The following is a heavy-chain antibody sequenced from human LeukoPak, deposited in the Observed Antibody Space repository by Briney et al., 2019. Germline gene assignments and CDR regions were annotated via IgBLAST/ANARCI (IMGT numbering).Heavy chain of an antibody. D-gene: IGHD3-10*01. V-gene: IGHV3-30*04. Sequence: GRSLRLSCAASGFTFSSYAMHWVRQAPGKGLEWVAVISYDGSNKYYADSVKGRFTISRDNSKNTLYLQMNSLRAEDTAVYYCARHSVRGGIKGFDYWGQGTLVTVSS. J-gene: IGHJ4*02. CDR1: GFTFSSYA. CDR2: ISYDGSNK. CDR3: ARHSVRGGIKGFDY.